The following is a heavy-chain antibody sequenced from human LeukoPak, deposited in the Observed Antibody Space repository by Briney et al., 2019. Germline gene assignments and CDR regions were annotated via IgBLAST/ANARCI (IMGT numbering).Heavy chain of an antibody. J-gene: IGHJ5*02. V-gene: IGHV2-5*01. D-gene: IGHD1-1*01. CDR2: IYWNDDK. Sequence: SGPTLVKPTQTLTLTCTFSGFSLTTSGLGVGWILQPPGKAPAGLALIYWNDDKRYSPTLKSRLTIAKDTSKNQVVLTLTNMDPVDTGTYYCAHRPVPGMNWFDPWGQGALVTVSS. CDR3: AHRPVPGMNWFDP. CDR1: GFSLTTSGLG.